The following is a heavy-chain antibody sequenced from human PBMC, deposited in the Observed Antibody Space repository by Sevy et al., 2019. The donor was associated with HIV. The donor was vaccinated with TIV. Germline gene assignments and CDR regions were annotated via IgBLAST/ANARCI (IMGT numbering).Heavy chain of an antibody. D-gene: IGHD2-21*01. CDR1: GFNFSPYS. CDR3: ARGVANCGGAACQKTDY. CDR2: INGPSNTI. Sequence: GGSLRLSCTAPGFNFSPYSMHWVRQAPGKGLEWISYINGPSNTIFYAHSVRGRFTVSRDNGKNSLYLQMNSLRAEDTALYYCARGVANCGGAACQKTDYWGQGTLVTVSS. V-gene: IGHV3-48*01. J-gene: IGHJ4*02.